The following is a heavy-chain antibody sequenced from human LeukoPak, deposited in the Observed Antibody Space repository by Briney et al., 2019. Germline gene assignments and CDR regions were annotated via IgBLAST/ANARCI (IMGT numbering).Heavy chain of an antibody. V-gene: IGHV4-38-2*01. D-gene: IGHD6-19*01. CDR2: IYHSGST. Sequence: SETLSLTCAVSGYSISSGYYWGGIRQPPGKGLEWIGSIYHSGSTYYNPSLKSRVTISVDTSKNQFSLKLSSVTAADTAVYYCARQPSSRLVPGHFDYWGQGTLVTVSS. CDR1: GYSISSGYY. CDR3: ARQPSSRLVPGHFDY. J-gene: IGHJ4*02.